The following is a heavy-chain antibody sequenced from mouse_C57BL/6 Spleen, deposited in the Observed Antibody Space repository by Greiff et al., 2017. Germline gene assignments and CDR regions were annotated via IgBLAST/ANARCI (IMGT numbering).Heavy chain of an antibody. V-gene: IGHV1-55*01. CDR3: ARWRDTTVVDWYFDV. CDR1: GYTFTSYW. J-gene: IGHJ1*03. D-gene: IGHD1-1*01. Sequence: VQLQQSGAELVKPGASVKMSCKASGYTFTSYWITWVKQRPGQGLEWIGDIYPGSGSTNYNEKFKSKATLTVDTSSSTAYMQLSSLTSEDSAVYYCARWRDTTVVDWYFDVWGTGTTVTVSS. CDR2: IYPGSGST.